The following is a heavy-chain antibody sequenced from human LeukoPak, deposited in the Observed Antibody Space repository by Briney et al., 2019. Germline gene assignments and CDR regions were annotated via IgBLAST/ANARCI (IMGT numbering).Heavy chain of an antibody. J-gene: IGHJ4*02. CDR1: AFTFRRYS. CDR3: ARSIPAGNRR. D-gene: IGHD2-2*01. Sequence: GGSLRLSCAASAFTFRRYSINWVRQAPGRGLEWVSTISGDSTYIYYADSVTGRFTISRDNAKNSLYLQMNSLRAEDTAVYYCARSIPAGNRRWGQGTLVTVSS. V-gene: IGHV3-21*04. CDR2: ISGDSTYI.